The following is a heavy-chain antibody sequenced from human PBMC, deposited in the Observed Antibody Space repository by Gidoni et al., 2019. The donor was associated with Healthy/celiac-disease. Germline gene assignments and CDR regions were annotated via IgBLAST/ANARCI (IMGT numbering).Heavy chain of an antibody. Sequence: QVQLQQWGAGLLKPSETLSLTCAVYGGSFSGYYWSWIRQPPGNGLEWIGEINHSGSTNDNPSLKSRVTISVDTSKNQFSLKLSSVTAADTAVYYCARGDDYYNGFDPWGQGTLVTVAS. CDR3: ARGDDYYNGFDP. CDR2: INHSGST. CDR1: GGSFSGYY. V-gene: IGHV4-34*01. D-gene: IGHD4-17*01. J-gene: IGHJ5*02.